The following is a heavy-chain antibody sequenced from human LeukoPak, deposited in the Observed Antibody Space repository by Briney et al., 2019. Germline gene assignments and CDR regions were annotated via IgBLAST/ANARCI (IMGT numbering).Heavy chain of an antibody. CDR1: GFTFSSYA. V-gene: IGHV3-30-3*01. Sequence: GGSLRLSCAASGFTFSSYAMHWVRQAPGKGLEWVAVISYDGSNKYYADSVKGRFTISRDNSKNTLYLQMNSLRAEDTAVYYCARDSMVENNWFDPWGQGTLVTVSS. CDR2: ISYDGSNK. CDR3: ARDSMVENNWFDP. J-gene: IGHJ5*02. D-gene: IGHD3-10*01.